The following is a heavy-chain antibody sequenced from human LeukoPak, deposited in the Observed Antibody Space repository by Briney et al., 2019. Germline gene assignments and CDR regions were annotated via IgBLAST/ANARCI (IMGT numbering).Heavy chain of an antibody. V-gene: IGHV3-23*01. D-gene: IGHD3-10*01. CDR2: ISGSGGST. J-gene: IGHJ4*02. Sequence: GGSLRLSCAASGFTFSSDAMSWVRQAPGKGLEWVSAISGSGGSTYYADSVKGRFTISRDNSKNTLYLQMNSLRAEDTAVYYCAKRWDGSGSYFFDYGGQGTRVTVYS. CDR3: AKRWDGSGSYFFDY. CDR1: GFTFSSDA.